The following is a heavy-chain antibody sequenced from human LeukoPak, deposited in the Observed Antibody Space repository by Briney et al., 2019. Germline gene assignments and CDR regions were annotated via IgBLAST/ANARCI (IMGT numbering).Heavy chain of an antibody. CDR3: AREYARGVVVVAATSLDY. CDR1: GFTFSDYY. D-gene: IGHD2-15*01. Sequence: GGSLRLSCAASGFTFSDYYMSWIRQAPGKGLEWVSYISSSGSTIYYADSVKGRFTISRDNAKNSLYLQMNSLRAEDTAVYYCAREYARGVVVVAATSLDYWGQGTLVTVSS. J-gene: IGHJ4*02. V-gene: IGHV3-11*01. CDR2: ISSSGSTI.